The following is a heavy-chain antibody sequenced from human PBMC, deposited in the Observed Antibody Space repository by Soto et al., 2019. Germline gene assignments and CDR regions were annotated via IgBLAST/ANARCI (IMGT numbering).Heavy chain of an antibody. CDR3: ARDMVRGLYPEYFQH. CDR1: GFTVSSNY. D-gene: IGHD3-10*01. Sequence: EVQLVESGGGLVQPGGSLRLSCAASGFTVSSNYMSWVRQAPGKGLEWVSVIYSGGSTYYADSVKGGFTISRDNSKNTLYLQMNSLRAEDTAVYYCARDMVRGLYPEYFQHWGQGTLVTVSS. J-gene: IGHJ1*01. V-gene: IGHV3-66*01. CDR2: IYSGGST.